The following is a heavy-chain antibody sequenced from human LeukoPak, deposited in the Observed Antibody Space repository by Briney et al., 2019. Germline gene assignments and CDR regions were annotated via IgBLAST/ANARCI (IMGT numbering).Heavy chain of an antibody. CDR2: ISGSGGST. J-gene: IGHJ1*01. CDR1: GFTFSSYA. D-gene: IGHD3-22*01. V-gene: IGHV3-23*01. CDR3: AKDAVHDSSGYYLGPEYFQH. Sequence: GGSLRLSCAASGFTFSSYAMSWVPQAPGKGLEWVSAISGSGGSTYYADSVKGRFTISRDNSKNTLYLQMNSLRAEDTAVYYCAKDAVHDSSGYYLGPEYFQHWGQGTLVTVSS.